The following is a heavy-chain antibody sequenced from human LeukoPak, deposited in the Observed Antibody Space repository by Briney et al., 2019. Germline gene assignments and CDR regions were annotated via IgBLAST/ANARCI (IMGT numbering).Heavy chain of an antibody. CDR2: IQYSGST. J-gene: IGHJ4*02. CDR1: GGSISSGDYY. CDR3: ARGRGYGGTYYFDY. D-gene: IGHD4-23*01. Sequence: SQTLSRTCTVSGGSISSGDYYWSWIRQPPGKGLESIGYIQYSGSTSYNPSLKSRVTISVDTSKNQFSLKLTSVTAADTAVYYCARGRGYGGTYYFDYWGQGTLVTVSS. V-gene: IGHV4-30-4*01.